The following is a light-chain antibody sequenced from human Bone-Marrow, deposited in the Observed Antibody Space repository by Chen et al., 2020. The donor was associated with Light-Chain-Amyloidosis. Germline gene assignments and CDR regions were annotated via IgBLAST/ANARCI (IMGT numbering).Light chain of an antibody. J-gene: IGLJ3*02. CDR1: NIGSTS. CDR2: DDS. Sequence: GQTATIACGGNNIGSTSVHWYQQTPGQAPLLVVYDDSDRPSGIPARLSGSNSGNTATLTISRVEAGDEADYYCQVWDRSSDRPVFGGGTKLTVL. V-gene: IGLV3-21*02. CDR3: QVWDRSSDRPV.